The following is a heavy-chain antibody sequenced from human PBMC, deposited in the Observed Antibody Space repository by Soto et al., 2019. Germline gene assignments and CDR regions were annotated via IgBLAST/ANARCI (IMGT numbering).Heavy chain of an antibody. D-gene: IGHD2-15*01. CDR3: ARGPFYCSGGSCYGSFDY. V-gene: IGHV1-8*01. CDR2: MNPNSGNT. J-gene: IGHJ4*02. Sequence: QVQLVQSGAEVKKPGASVKVSCKASGYTFTSYDINWVRQATGQGLEWMGWMNPNSGNTGYAQKFQGRVTMTRNTSISTAYMEHGSLRSEDTAVYYCARGPFYCSGGSCYGSFDYWGQGTLVTVSS. CDR1: GYTFTSYD.